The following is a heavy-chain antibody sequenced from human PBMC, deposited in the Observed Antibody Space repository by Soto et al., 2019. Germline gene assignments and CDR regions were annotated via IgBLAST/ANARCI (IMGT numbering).Heavy chain of an antibody. CDR1: GFTFSSYW. Sequence: GGSLRLSCAASGFTFSSYWMTWVRQVPGKGLEWVANIKRDGSEKYYVDSVWGRFTISRDNAQDSLYLQMNSLRAEDTAVYYCARVRGQWLVVGYDAFDIWGQRTMVTVSS. CDR2: IKRDGSEK. D-gene: IGHD6-19*01. J-gene: IGHJ3*02. V-gene: IGHV3-7*01. CDR3: ARVRGQWLVVGYDAFDI.